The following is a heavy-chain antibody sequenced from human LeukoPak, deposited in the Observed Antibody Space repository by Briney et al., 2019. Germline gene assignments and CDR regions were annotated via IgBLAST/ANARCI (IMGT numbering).Heavy chain of an antibody. CDR2: IYTGNT. Sequence: GGSLRLSCAASGFTVSSNYMSWVRQAPGKGLEWVSIIYTGNTYYADSVKGRFTISRDNSKNTLYLQMNSLRAEDTAVYYCVRILEYYFAYWGQGTLVTVSS. CDR1: GFTVSSNY. J-gene: IGHJ4*02. V-gene: IGHV3-53*01. CDR3: VRILEYYFAY.